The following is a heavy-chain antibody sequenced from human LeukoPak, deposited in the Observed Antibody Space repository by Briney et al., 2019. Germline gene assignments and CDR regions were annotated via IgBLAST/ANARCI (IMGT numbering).Heavy chain of an antibody. V-gene: IGHV1-46*01. J-gene: IGHJ6*02. Sequence: ASVKVSCKASGYTFTSYYMHWVRQAPGQGLEWMGIINPSGGSTSYAQKFQGRVTMTRDTSTSTAYMELSSLRSEDTAVYYCARVPGDYDFWSGLLTKTYYYYGMDVWGQGTTVTVSS. CDR2: INPSGGST. D-gene: IGHD3-3*01. CDR3: ARVPGDYDFWSGLLTKTYYYYGMDV. CDR1: GYTFTSYY.